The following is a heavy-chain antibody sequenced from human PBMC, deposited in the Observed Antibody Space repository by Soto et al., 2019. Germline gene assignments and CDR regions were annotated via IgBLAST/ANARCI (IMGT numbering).Heavy chain of an antibody. CDR1: GGTFSSYT. Sequence: VKVSCKASGGTFSSYTISWVRQAPGQGLEWMGRIIPILGIANYAQKFQGRVTITADKSTSTAYMELSSLRSEDTAVYYCAREVVRGSPRFDPWGQGTLVTVSS. CDR3: AREVVRGSPRFDP. J-gene: IGHJ5*02. V-gene: IGHV1-69*10. D-gene: IGHD3-10*01. CDR2: IIPILGIA.